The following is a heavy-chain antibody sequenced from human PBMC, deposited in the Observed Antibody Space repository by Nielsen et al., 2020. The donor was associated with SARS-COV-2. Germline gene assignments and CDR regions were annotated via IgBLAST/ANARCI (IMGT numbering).Heavy chain of an antibody. CDR3: ARVPTSLVAPWYFDY. CDR1: GFTFSSYA. CDR2: ISYDGSNK. J-gene: IGHJ4*02. V-gene: IGHV3-30-3*01. D-gene: IGHD5-12*01. Sequence: GESLKISCAASGFTFSSYAMHWVRQAPGKGLEWVAVISYDGSNKYYADSVKGRFTISRDNSKNTLYLQMNSLRAEDTAVYYCARVPTSLVAPWYFDYWGQGTLVTVSS.